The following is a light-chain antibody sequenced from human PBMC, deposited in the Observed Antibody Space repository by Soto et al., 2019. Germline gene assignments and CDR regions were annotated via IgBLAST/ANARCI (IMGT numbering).Light chain of an antibody. CDR1: PSVSSS. Sequence: SVLPQSPDTLSLSPGERATPSCRASPSVSSSLAWYQQTLDQAPRLLIDGASSRATGIPDRFSGSGSGTDFTLTISRLEPEDFAVYYCQQYGISPRTFGQGTKVDI. V-gene: IGKV3-20*01. J-gene: IGKJ1*01. CDR3: QQYGISPRT. CDR2: GAS.